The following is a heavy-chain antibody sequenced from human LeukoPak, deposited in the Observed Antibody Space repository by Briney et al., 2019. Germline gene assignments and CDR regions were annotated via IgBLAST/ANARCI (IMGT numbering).Heavy chain of an antibody. CDR2: ISSSSSYI. J-gene: IGHJ4*02. D-gene: IGHD4-17*01. CDR3: ARSLGESDY. V-gene: IGHV3-21*01. CDR1: GFTFSSYS. Sequence: GGSLRLSCAASGFTFSSYSMNWARPAPGKGRGWVSSISSSSSYIYYADSVKGRFTISRDNAKNSLYLQMNSLRAEDTAVYYCARSLGESDYWGQGTLVTVSS.